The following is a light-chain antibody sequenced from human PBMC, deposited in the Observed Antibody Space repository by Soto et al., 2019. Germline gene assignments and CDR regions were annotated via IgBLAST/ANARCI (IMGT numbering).Light chain of an antibody. Sequence: QSVLTQPPSVSAAPGQKVTLSCSGSSSNIGNNDVSWYQQFPGTAPKLLIYDSNKRPSGIPDRVSGSKSGTSATLGITGLQTGDEADYYCGTWDSSLSALVFGGGTKLTVL. J-gene: IGLJ2*01. CDR3: GTWDSSLSALV. V-gene: IGLV1-51*01. CDR2: DSN. CDR1: SSNIGNND.